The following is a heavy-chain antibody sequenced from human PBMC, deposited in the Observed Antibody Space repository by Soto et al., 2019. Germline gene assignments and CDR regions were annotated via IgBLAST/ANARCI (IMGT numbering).Heavy chain of an antibody. Sequence: NPSETLSLTCSVSGDSISNLDYFWAWIRQPPGQALEYIGYIYKSATTYYNPSFESRVAISVDTSKSQFSLNVTSVTAADTAVYFCARGRYCLTGRCFPNWFDSWGQGARGTVS. CDR2: IYKSATT. V-gene: IGHV4-30-4*01. CDR1: GDSISNLDYF. J-gene: IGHJ5*01. CDR3: ARGRYCLTGRCFPNWFDS. D-gene: IGHD7-27*01.